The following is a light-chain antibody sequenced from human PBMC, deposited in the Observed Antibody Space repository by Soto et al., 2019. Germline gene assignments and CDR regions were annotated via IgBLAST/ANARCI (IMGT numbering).Light chain of an antibody. J-gene: IGKJ4*01. CDR3: QQYGRSSLT. CDR2: GAS. Sequence: EIVLTQSPGTLSLSPGERATLSCRTSQSVSSSYLAWYQQKPGQAPRLLIHGASSRATGIPDRFSGSGSGTDFTLTIRRLEPEDFAVYYCQQYGRSSLTFGGGTKVDIK. V-gene: IGKV3-20*01. CDR1: QSVSSSY.